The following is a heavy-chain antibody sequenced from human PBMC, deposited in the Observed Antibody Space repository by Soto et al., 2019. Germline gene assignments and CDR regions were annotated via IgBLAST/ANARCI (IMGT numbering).Heavy chain of an antibody. CDR2: VHHSWGS. Sequence: QVQLQESGPGLVKPSETLSLSCTVSCGSINSYYWSWIRQSPGKRMEWIGYVHHSWGSSYNPSLQSRVAISLDTSKSQFSLKVTSVTATDTAVYYCARQGFGPLHGLVDVWGQGTTVTVSS. CDR1: CGSINSYY. D-gene: IGHD3-10*01. J-gene: IGHJ6*02. CDR3: ARQGFGPLHGLVDV. V-gene: IGHV4-59*08.